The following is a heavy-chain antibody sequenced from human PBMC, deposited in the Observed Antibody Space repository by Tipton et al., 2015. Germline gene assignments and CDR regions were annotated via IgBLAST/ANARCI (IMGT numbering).Heavy chain of an antibody. V-gene: IGHV4-61*01. CDR1: GGSVGSYNYY. CDR2: ISNTGNT. Sequence: TLSLTCTVSGGSVGSYNYYWSWIRQPPGKGLEWIGYISNTGNTHYNPSLKSRVTISLDTSKNQFSLTLNSVTAADTAVYYCARDLEHGMDVWGQGTPVTVSS. CDR3: ARDLEHGMDV. J-gene: IGHJ6*02. D-gene: IGHD5-24*01.